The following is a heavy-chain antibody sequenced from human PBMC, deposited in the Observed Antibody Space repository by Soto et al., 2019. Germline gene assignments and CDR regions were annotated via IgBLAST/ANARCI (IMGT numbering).Heavy chain of an antibody. CDR3: AKSYTSSWRGPFDY. V-gene: IGHV3-23*01. D-gene: IGHD6-13*01. Sequence: PGGSLRLSCAASGFTFSSYAMSWVRQAPEKGQEWVSGIGGGGASTYYADSVKGRFTISRDNSKNTLYLQMNSLRAEDTAVYYCAKSYTSSWRGPFDYWGQGSLVTVSS. CDR1: GFTFSSYA. J-gene: IGHJ4*02. CDR2: IGGGGAST.